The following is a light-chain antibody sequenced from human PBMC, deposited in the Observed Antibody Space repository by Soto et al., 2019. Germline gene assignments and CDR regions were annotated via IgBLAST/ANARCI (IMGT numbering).Light chain of an antibody. Sequence: EIVLTQSPGTLSLSPGERATLSCRASQSVSDMYLAWYQRKPGQAPRLLIYASTRATGIPDRFSGSGSGTDFTLTISRVEPEDFAVYFCQHYGTSALFGPGTKVDIK. CDR2: AS. CDR3: QHYGTSAL. J-gene: IGKJ3*01. V-gene: IGKV3-20*01. CDR1: QSVSDMY.